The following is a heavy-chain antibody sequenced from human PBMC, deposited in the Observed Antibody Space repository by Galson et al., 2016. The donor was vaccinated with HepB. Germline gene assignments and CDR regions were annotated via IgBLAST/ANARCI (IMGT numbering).Heavy chain of an antibody. CDR1: GFTFNNYD. D-gene: IGHD1-14*01. Sequence: SLRLSCAASGFTFNNYDMEWVRQAPGKGLEWVATRREGETDQNYGDSMKGRFTTSRDNSKNTVYLQMNRLRAEDTAVYYCVRRGAPPATGAFDIWGQGTMVTVSS. V-gene: IGHV3-33*01. CDR3: VRRGAPPATGAFDI. J-gene: IGHJ3*02. CDR2: RREGETDQ.